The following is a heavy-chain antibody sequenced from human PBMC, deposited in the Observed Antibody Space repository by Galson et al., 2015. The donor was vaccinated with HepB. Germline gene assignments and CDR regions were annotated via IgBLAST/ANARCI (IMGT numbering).Heavy chain of an antibody. D-gene: IGHD1-20*01. CDR2: INHSGST. V-gene: IGHV4-34*01. CDR1: GGSFSGYY. J-gene: IGHJ4*02. CDR3: ARGVTGTTNLDGY. Sequence: TLSLTCAVYGGSFSGYYWSWIRQPPGKGLEWIGEINHSGSTNYNPSLKSRVTISVDTSRNQFSLKLNSVIAADTAVYYCARGVTGTTNLDGYWGQGTLVTVSS.